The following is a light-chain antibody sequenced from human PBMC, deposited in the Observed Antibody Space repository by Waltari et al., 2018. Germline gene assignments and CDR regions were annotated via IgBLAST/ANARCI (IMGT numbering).Light chain of an antibody. Sequence: DIQMTQSPSSLSASVGDRVIITCRASQSISSYLNWYQQKPGKAPKLLIYAASSLQSGVPSRFSGSGSWTDFTLTISSLQPEDFATYYCQQSYSTPQSGTFGQGTKVEIK. CDR3: QQSYSTPQSGT. CDR1: QSISSY. J-gene: IGKJ1*01. CDR2: AAS. V-gene: IGKV1-39*01.